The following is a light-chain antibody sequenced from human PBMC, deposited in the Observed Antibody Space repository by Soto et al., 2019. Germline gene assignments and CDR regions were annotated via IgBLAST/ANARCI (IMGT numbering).Light chain of an antibody. CDR3: QVRFSWPSFA. V-gene: IGKV3-11*01. CDR2: DTS. J-gene: IGKJ3*01. CDR1: QSLNSGD. Sequence: EIVLTQSPATLSLSPGERATLSCRASQSLNSGDLAWYQQKPGQAPRLLIYDTSNRATGIPARFSGSGSGTDFTLTISSLEPDDSAVYYCQVRFSWPSFAFGPGTKVHIK.